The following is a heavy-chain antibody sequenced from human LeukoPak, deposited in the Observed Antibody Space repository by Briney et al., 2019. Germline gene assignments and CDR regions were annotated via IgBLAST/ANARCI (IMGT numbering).Heavy chain of an antibody. CDR2: IIPIFGTA. CDR3: ARDMRVRGVITGHFDY. D-gene: IGHD3-10*01. CDR1: GGTFSRYA. Sequence: SVKVSCKASGGTFSRYAISWVRQAPGQGLEWMGGIIPIFGTANYAQKFQGRVTITADKSTSTAYMELSSLRSEDTAVYYCARDMRVRGVITGHFDYWGQGTLVTVSS. V-gene: IGHV1-69*06. J-gene: IGHJ4*02.